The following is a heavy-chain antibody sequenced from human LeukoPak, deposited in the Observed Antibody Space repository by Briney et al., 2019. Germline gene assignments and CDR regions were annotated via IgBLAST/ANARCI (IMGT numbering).Heavy chain of an antibody. V-gene: IGHV3-74*01. CDR2: INSDRSST. CDR1: GFTFSSYW. D-gene: IGHD6-13*01. J-gene: IGHJ5*02. Sequence: GGSLRLSCAASGFTFSSYWMRWVRQAPGKGLVWVSRINSDRSSTSYADSVKGRFTISRDNAKNTLYLQMNSLRAEDTAVYYCARGALEYSSSWYNWFDPWGQGTLVTVSS. CDR3: ARGALEYSSSWYNWFDP.